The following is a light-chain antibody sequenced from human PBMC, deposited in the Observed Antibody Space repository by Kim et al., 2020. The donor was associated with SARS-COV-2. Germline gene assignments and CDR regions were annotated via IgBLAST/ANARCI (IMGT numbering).Light chain of an antibody. CDR3: NSRDTNDIVL. J-gene: IGLJ2*01. V-gene: IGLV3-19*01. CDR1: SLRSYY. CDR2: GKN. Sequence: SSELTQDPAVSVALGQTVRITCQGDSLRSYYATRYQQKPGQAPILLIYGKNNRPSGIPDRFSGSSSGNTASLTITGTQAGDEADYYCNSRDTNDIVLFGG.